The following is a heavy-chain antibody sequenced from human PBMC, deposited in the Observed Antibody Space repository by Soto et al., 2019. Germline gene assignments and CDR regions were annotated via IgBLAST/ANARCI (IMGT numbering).Heavy chain of an antibody. V-gene: IGHV3-30*18. CDR2: ISYDGSHQ. J-gene: IGHJ4*02. CDR1: GFTFSSYG. D-gene: IGHD1-1*01. CDR3: AKDSTFGTTDTHR. Sequence: QVQLVESGGGVVQPGRSLRLSCVGSGFTFSSYGIQWVRQAPGKGLEWVAVISYDGSHQYYADSVKGRLTISRGNSKNTVFLHMNSLRTEDTAVYYCAKDSTFGTTDTHRWGQGTLVIVSS.